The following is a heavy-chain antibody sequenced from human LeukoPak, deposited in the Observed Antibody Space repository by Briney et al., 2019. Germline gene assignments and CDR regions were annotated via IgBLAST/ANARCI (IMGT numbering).Heavy chain of an antibody. CDR1: GFGFSNFW. CDR2: IKEDGSLK. CDR3: VRDWAPASMQAAPFDC. J-gene: IGHJ4*02. Sequence: GGSLILSCAASGFGFSNFWMSWVRQAPGKGPEWVANIKEDGSLKNYVDSVEGRFTVSRDNAKNTLDLQMNSLRLEDTAVYYCVRDWAPASMQAAPFDCWGQGTLVTVSS. D-gene: IGHD2/OR15-2a*01. V-gene: IGHV3-7*01.